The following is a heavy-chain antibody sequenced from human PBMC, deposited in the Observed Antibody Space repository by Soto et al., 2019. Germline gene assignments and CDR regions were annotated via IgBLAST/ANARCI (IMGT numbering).Heavy chain of an antibody. Sequence: RASVKVSCKASGGTFSSYAISWVRQAPGQGLEWMGGIIPIFGTANYAQKFQGRVTITADESTSTAYMELSSLRSEDTAVYYCARDPTVQQVDPWGQGTLVTVSS. D-gene: IGHD4-4*01. CDR2: IIPIFGTA. V-gene: IGHV1-69*13. J-gene: IGHJ5*02. CDR3: ARDPTVQQVDP. CDR1: GGTFSSYA.